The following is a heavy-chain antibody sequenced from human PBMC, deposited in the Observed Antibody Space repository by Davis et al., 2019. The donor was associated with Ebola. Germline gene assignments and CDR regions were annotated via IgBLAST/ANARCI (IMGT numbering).Heavy chain of an antibody. V-gene: IGHV4-34*01. D-gene: IGHD2-15*01. Sequence: PSETLSLTCAVYGGSFSGYYWSWIRQPPGKGLEWIGEINHSGSTNYNPSLKSRVTISVDTSKNQFSLKLSSVTAADTAVHYCARVRVVVVAATTFHYYFDYWGQGTLVTVSS. J-gene: IGHJ4*02. CDR1: GGSFSGYY. CDR3: ARVRVVVVAATTFHYYFDY. CDR2: INHSGST.